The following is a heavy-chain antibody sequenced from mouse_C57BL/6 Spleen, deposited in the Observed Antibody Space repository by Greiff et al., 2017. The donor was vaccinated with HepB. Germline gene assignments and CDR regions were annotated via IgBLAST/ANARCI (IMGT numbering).Heavy chain of an antibody. CDR3: ASVKLGFDY. CDR1: GYTFTSYW. J-gene: IGHJ2*01. V-gene: IGHV1-50*01. Sequence: QVHVKQPGAELVKPGASVKLSCKASGYTFTSYWMQWVKQRPGQGLEWIGEIDPSDSYTNYNQKFKGKATLTVDTSSSTAYMQLSSLTSEDSAVYYCASVKLGFDYWGQGTTLTVSS. CDR2: IDPSDSYT. D-gene: IGHD4-1*01.